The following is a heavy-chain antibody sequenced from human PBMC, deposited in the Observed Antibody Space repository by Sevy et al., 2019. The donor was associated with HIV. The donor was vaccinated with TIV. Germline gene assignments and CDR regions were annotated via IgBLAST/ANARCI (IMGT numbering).Heavy chain of an antibody. CDR2: IYHSGST. CDR3: AGLSGGYGGGDY. D-gene: IGHD1-26*01. CDR1: GGSISSSNW. V-gene: IGHV4-4*02. Sequence: SETLSLTCAVSGGSISSSNWWSWVRQPPGKGLEWIGEIYHSGSTNYNPSLKSRVTISVDKSKNQFSLKLSSVTAADTAVYYCAGLSGGYGGGDYWGQGTLVTVSS. J-gene: IGHJ4*02.